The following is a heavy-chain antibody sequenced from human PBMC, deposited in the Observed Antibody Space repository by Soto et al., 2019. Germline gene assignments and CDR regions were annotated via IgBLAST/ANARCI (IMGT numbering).Heavy chain of an antibody. J-gene: IGHJ3*02. CDR1: GFTFSSYA. D-gene: IGHD4-17*01. Sequence: QVQLVESGGGVVQPGRSLRLSCAASGFTFSSYAMHWVRQAPGEGLEWVAVISYDGSNKYYADSVKGRFTISRDNSKNTLYLQMNSMRAEDTAVYYCARATKTYGDYTDAFDIWGQGTMVTFSS. V-gene: IGHV3-30-3*01. CDR3: ARATKTYGDYTDAFDI. CDR2: ISYDGSNK.